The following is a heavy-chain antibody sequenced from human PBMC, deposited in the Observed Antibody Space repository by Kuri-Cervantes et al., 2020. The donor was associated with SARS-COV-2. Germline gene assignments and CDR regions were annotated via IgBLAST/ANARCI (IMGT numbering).Heavy chain of an antibody. V-gene: IGHV3-30*02. D-gene: IGHD7-27*01. J-gene: IGHJ4*02. CDR1: GFNYLNYA. Sequence: GESLKISCTASGFNYLNYAMHWVRQAPDTGLEWVAFIRYDGSNKYYADPVKGRFTISRDNSKNTLYLQMNSLRAEDTAVYYCAGTNWGKTYFDYWGQGTLVTVSS. CDR3: AGTNWGKTYFDY. CDR2: IRYDGSNK.